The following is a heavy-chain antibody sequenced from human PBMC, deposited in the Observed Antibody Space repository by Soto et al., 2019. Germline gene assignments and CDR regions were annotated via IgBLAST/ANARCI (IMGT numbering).Heavy chain of an antibody. CDR1: GGPISSYY. V-gene: IGHV4-59*01. CDR2: IYYSGST. J-gene: IGHJ6*02. CDR3: ARGSYDILTGYPSYYYYYGMDV. D-gene: IGHD3-9*01. Sequence: KTSETLSLTCTVSGGPISSYYWSWIRQPPGKGLEWIGYIYYSGSTNYNPSLKSRVTISVDTSKNQFSLKLSSVTAADTAVYYCARGSYDILTGYPSYYYYYGMDVWCQGTTVTVSS.